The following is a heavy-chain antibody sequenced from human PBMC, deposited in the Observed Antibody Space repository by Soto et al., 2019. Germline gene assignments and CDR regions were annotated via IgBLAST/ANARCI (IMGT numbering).Heavy chain of an antibody. CDR1: GFIFSNYA. CDR3: ARDRVYYYDNSGYYNFDY. V-gene: IGHV3-30-3*01. J-gene: IGHJ4*02. Sequence: QVQLVESGGGVVQPGRSLRVSCAASGFIFSNYAMHWVRQAPGKGLEWVAVVSYDGNNQLYAESVKGRFTISRDSSKTTLYLQMNNLREEDTAVYYCARDRVYYYDNSGYYNFDYWGQGTLVIVSS. CDR2: VSYDGNNQ. D-gene: IGHD3-22*01.